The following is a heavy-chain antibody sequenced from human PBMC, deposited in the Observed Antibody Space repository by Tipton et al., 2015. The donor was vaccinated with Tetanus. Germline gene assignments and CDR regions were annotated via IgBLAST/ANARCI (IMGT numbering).Heavy chain of an antibody. CDR2: ISAYNGNT. V-gene: IGHV1-18*04. CDR3: ARGRQQLVPGYYGMDV. D-gene: IGHD6-13*01. J-gene: IGHJ6*02. Sequence: QLVQSGAEVKKPGASVKVSCKASGYTFTSYGISWVRQAPGQELEWMGWISAYNGNTNYAQRLKGRVTMTTDTSTSTAYMELRSLRSDDTAVYYCARGRQQLVPGYYGMDVWGQGTTVTVSS. CDR1: GYTFTSYG.